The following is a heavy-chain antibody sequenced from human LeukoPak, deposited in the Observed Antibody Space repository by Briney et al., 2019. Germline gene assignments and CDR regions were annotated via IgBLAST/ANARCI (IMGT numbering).Heavy chain of an antibody. V-gene: IGHV1-69*04. J-gene: IGHJ5*02. D-gene: IGHD3-22*01. CDR1: GGTFSSYA. CDR2: IIPILGIA. Sequence: SVKVSCKASGGTFSSYAISWVRQAPGQGLEWMGRIIPILGIANYAQKFQGRVTITADKSTSTAYMELSSLRSEDRAVYYCARELRVNYYDSSGPFDPWGQGTLVTVSS. CDR3: ARELRVNYYDSSGPFDP.